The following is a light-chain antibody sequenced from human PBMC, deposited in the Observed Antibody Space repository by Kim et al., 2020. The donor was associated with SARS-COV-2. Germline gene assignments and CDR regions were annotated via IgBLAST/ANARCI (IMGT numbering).Light chain of an antibody. Sequence: SYELTQPPSVSVSPGQTASITCSGDKLGDKYACWYQQQPGQSPVLVIYQDSKRPSGIPERFSGSNSGNTATLTISGTPAMDEADYYCQAWDSSTAVFGGG. CDR1: KLGDKY. CDR2: QDS. CDR3: QAWDSSTAV. V-gene: IGLV3-1*01. J-gene: IGLJ3*02.